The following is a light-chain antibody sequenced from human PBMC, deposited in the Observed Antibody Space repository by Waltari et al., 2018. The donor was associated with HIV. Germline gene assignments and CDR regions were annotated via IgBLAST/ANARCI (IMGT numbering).Light chain of an antibody. Sequence: SVLTQPPSASGTPGQTVTISCSGGSSYIGRTTVDWYQQLPGTAPKLLIYSNDQRPSGIPDRFSGSKSGTSASLAISGLQSEDEADYYCAAWDDSLNVWVFGGGTKLTVL. CDR1: SSYIGRTT. J-gene: IGLJ3*02. V-gene: IGLV1-44*01. CDR2: SND. CDR3: AAWDDSLNVWV.